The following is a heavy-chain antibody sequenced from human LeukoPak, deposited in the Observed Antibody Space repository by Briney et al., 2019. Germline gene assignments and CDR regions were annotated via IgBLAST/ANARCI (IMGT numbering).Heavy chain of an antibody. D-gene: IGHD2-2*01. CDR2: IYSGGST. CDR3: ARAGSAAIDY. J-gene: IGHJ4*02. CDR1: GFTVSSNY. V-gene: IGHV3-53*04. Sequence: PGGPLRLSCAASGFTVSSNYMSWVRQAPGKGLEWVSVIYSGGSTYYADSVKGRFTISRHNSKNTLYLQMNSLRAEDTAVYYCARAGSAAIDYWGQGTLVTVSS.